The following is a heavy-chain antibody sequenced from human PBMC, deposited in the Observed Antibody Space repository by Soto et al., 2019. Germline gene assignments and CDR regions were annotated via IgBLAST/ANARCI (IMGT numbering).Heavy chain of an antibody. Sequence: PGGSLRLSCAASGFTFSTYDMHWVRQAPGKGLEWVAVVSYDGRNKYYADSVKGRFTISRDNSKNTLYLQVNSLRAEDTAVYFCARGRSKAGLDVWGQGTKVTVS. CDR3: ARGRSKAGLDV. V-gene: IGHV3-30*03. J-gene: IGHJ6*02. CDR1: GFTFSTYD. CDR2: VSYDGRNK.